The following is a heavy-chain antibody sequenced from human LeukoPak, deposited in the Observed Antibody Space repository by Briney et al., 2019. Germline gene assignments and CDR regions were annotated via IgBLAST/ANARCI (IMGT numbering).Heavy chain of an antibody. J-gene: IGHJ4*02. CDR3: AKESGKFDY. V-gene: IGHV3-43*02. CDR1: GINFADYA. CDR2: ISADGGST. Sequence: PGGSLRPSCVVSGINFADYAMHWVRQPPGKGLEWVSLISADGGSTFSADSVKGRFSISRDNSKNSLYLQMSSLRSEDTAVYYCAKESGKFDYWGQGTLVAVSS.